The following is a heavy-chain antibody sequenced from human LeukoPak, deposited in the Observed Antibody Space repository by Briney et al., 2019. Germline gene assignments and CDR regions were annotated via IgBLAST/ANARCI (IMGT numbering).Heavy chain of an antibody. CDR1: GFIFSSYS. V-gene: IGHV3-21*01. CDR2: ISSSSSYI. J-gene: IGHJ4*02. D-gene: IGHD2-2*02. Sequence: GGSLRLSCAASGFIFSSYSINWVRQAPGKGLEWVSSISSSSSYIYYADSVKGRFTISRDNAKNSLYLQMNSLRAEDTAVYYCARASRIVVVPAAIPVPDYWGQGTLVTVSS. CDR3: ARASRIVVVPAAIPVPDY.